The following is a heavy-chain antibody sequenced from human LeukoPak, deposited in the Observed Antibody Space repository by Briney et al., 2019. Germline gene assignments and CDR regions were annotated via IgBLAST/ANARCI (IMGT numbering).Heavy chain of an antibody. D-gene: IGHD1-7*01. J-gene: IGHJ6*03. CDR1: GYTFTSYD. CDR3: ARGRTYYYYYYYMDV. V-gene: IGHV1-8*01. CDR2: MNPNSGNT. Sequence: ASAKVSCKASGYTFTSYDINWVRQATGQGLEWMGWMNPNSGNTGYAQKFQGRVTMTRNTSISTAYMELSSLRSEDTAVYYCARGRTYYYYYYYMDVWGKGTTVTVSS.